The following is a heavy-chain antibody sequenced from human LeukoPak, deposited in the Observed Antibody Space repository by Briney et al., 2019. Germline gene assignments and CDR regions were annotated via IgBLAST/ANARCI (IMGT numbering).Heavy chain of an antibody. J-gene: IGHJ3*02. D-gene: IGHD5-18*01. V-gene: IGHV1-24*01. CDR1: GYTLTELS. CDR3: ATGGYSYGHAASDI. Sequence: WASVKVSCKVSGYTLTELSMHWVRQAPGKGLEWMGGFDPEDGETIYAQKFQGRVTMTEDTSTDTAYMELSSLRSEDTAVYYCATGGYSYGHAASDIWGQGTMVTVSS. CDR2: FDPEDGET.